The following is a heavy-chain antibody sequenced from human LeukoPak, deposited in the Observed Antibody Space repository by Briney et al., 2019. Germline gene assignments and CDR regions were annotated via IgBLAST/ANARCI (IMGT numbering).Heavy chain of an antibody. V-gene: IGHV3-11*01. D-gene: IGHD3-22*01. Sequence: GGSLRLSCAASGFTFSDYYMSWFRQAPGKGLEWLSYINGNNGTIYYADSVRGRFTISRDNTKNSVYLQMNSLRGEDTAVYYCVRAYSRGYSDDFDYWGQGTLVTVSS. J-gene: IGHJ4*02. CDR2: INGNNGTI. CDR1: GFTFSDYY. CDR3: VRAYSRGYSDDFDY.